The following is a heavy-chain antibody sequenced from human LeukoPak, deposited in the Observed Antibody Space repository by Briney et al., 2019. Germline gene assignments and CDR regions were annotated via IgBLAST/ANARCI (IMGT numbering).Heavy chain of an antibody. CDR2: INPDSGFT. CDR3: APTAEAYTSWWKV. V-gene: IGHV1-2*02. Sequence: GASVKVSCKASGYKFTDDYMHWVRQAPGQGLEFMGWINPDSGFTNYEPKFKGRVTMTRDTSISTAYLEVRSLTSDDTAVYYCAPTAEAYTSWWKVWGQGTLVTVSS. CDR1: GYKFTDDY. J-gene: IGHJ4*02. D-gene: IGHD3-16*01.